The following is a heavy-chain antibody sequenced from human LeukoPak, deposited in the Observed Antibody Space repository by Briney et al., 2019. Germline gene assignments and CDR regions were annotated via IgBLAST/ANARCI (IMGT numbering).Heavy chain of an antibody. Sequence: PSETLSLTCTVSGGSFSSYYWSWIRQPPGKGLEWIGYIYYSGSTNYNPSLKSRVTMSVDTSKNQFSLKLSSVTAADTAVYYCARHWLDSGTPDRFDCWGQGTLVTVSS. D-gene: IGHD3-10*01. CDR2: IYYSGST. CDR1: GGSFSSYY. CDR3: ARHWLDSGTPDRFDC. V-gene: IGHV4-59*08. J-gene: IGHJ4*02.